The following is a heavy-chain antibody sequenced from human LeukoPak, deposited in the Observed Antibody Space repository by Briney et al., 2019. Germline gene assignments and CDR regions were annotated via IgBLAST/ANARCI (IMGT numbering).Heavy chain of an antibody. J-gene: IGHJ2*01. V-gene: IGHV1-46*01. D-gene: IGHD6-13*01. CDR2: INPSGGST. Sequence: GASVKVSCKASGHTFTSYYMHWVRQAPGQGLEWMGIINPSGGSTSYAQKFQGRVTMTRDTSTSTVYMELSSLRSEDTAVYYCARPGIAAAGQQQRDWYFDLWGRGTLVTVSS. CDR3: ARPGIAAAGQQQRDWYFDL. CDR1: GHTFTSYY.